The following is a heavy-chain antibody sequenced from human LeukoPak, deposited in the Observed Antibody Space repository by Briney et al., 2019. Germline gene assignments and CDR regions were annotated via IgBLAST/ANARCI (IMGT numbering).Heavy chain of an antibody. J-gene: IGHJ4*02. Sequence: PGGSLRLSCAASGFTFSSYWMHWVRQAPGKGLVWVSRINSDGSSTSYADSVKGRFTISRDNAKNTLYLQMNSLRAEDTAVYYCARETYSSGRDRSYYFDCWGQGTLVTVSS. CDR3: ARETYSSGRDRSYYFDC. V-gene: IGHV3-74*01. D-gene: IGHD6-19*01. CDR2: INSDGSST. CDR1: GFTFSSYW.